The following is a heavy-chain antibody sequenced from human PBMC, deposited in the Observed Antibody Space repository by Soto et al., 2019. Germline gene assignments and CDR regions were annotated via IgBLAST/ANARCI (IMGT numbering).Heavy chain of an antibody. CDR2: ISGSGGST. J-gene: IGHJ4*02. D-gene: IGHD1-26*01. CDR1: GFTFSSYA. V-gene: IGHV3-23*01. Sequence: GGSLRLSCAASGFTFSSYAMSWVRQAPGKGLEWVSAISGSGGSTYYADSVKGRFTISRDNSKNTLYLQMNSLRAEDTAVYYCAKDTAPWELVYEGFDYWGQGTLVTVSS. CDR3: AKDTAPWELVYEGFDY.